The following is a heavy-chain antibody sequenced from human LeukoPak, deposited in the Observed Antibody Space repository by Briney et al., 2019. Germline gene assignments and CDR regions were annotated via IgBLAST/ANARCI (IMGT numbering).Heavy chain of an antibody. CDR1: GGSISSYY. J-gene: IGHJ4*02. Sequence: KPSETLSLTWTVSGGSISSYYWSWIRQPAGKGLEWIGRIYTSGSTNYNPSLKSRVTMSVDTSKNPFSLKLSSVTAADTAVYSCATGYYYDSSGYYYEDCWGQGTLVTVSS. CDR2: IYTSGST. D-gene: IGHD3-22*01. V-gene: IGHV4-4*07. CDR3: ATGYYYDSSGYYYEDC.